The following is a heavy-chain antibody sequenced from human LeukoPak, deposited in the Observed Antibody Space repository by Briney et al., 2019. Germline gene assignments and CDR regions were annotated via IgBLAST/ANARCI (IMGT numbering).Heavy chain of an antibody. CDR3: VRDWDHFDFDS. D-gene: IGHD3-9*01. CDR1: GFTFSNYW. Sequence: PGGSLRLSCAASGFTFSNYWMPWVRQAPGRGLVWASRIKGDGSHTIYADSVKGRFTISRDNAKNTLYLQMKSLRAEDTAVYYCVRDWDHFDFDSWGLGTLVTVSS. CDR2: IKGDGSHT. V-gene: IGHV3-74*01. J-gene: IGHJ5*01.